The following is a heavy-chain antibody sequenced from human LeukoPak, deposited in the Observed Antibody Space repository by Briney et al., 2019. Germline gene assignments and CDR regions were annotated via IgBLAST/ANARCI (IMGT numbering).Heavy chain of an antibody. Sequence: ASVKVSCKASGYAFTGYYMHWVRQAPGQGLEWMGWINPNSGGTNYAQKFQGRVTMTRDTSISTAYMELSRLRSDDTAVYYCAKFRSRDAYNFDYWGQGTLVTVSS. CDR1: GYAFTGYY. J-gene: IGHJ4*02. CDR2: INPNSGGT. CDR3: AKFRSRDAYNFDY. V-gene: IGHV1-2*02. D-gene: IGHD5-24*01.